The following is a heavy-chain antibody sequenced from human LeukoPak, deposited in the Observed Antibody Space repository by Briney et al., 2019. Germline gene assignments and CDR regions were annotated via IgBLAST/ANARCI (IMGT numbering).Heavy chain of an antibody. D-gene: IGHD6-19*01. V-gene: IGHV4-4*02. CDR2: IYYSGST. Sequence: PSETLSLTCAVSGGSISSSNWWSWVRQPPGKGLEWIGEIYYSGSTNYNPSLKSRVTISVDTSKNQFSLKLSSVTAADTAVYYCARTSSGWYGKGYYFDYWGQGTLVTVSS. J-gene: IGHJ4*02. CDR1: GGSISSSNW. CDR3: ARTSSGWYGKGYYFDY.